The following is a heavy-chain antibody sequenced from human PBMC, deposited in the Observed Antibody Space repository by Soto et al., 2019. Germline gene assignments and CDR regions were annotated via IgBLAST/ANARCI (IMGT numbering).Heavy chain of an antibody. V-gene: IGHV3-23*01. Sequence: GGSLRLSCATSGFTSSNYAMSWVRQAPGKGLEWVSGVSASGGSTYYADSVKGRFTISRDNSKNTLSLQMNSLRAEDTAVYYCAKDPNGDYVGAFEIWGQGTMVTVSS. D-gene: IGHD4-17*01. CDR1: GFTSSNYA. CDR2: VSASGGST. J-gene: IGHJ3*02. CDR3: AKDPNGDYVGAFEI.